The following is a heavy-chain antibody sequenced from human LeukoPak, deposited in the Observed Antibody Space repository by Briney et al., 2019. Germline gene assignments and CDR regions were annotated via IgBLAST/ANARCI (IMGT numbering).Heavy chain of an antibody. V-gene: IGHV3-23*01. CDR1: GFTFSSYA. CDR3: SKRMDVVMGTSQAFAI. D-gene: IGHD2-15*01. Sequence: GGSLRLSCAASGFTFSSYAMSWVRQAPGKGLEWVSSITGSGGDTFYADSVKGRFTISRDNSKNTLYLQMNSLRGEDTAVYYRSKRMDVVMGTSQAFAIWGQGTMVTVSS. CDR2: ITGSGGDT. J-gene: IGHJ3*02.